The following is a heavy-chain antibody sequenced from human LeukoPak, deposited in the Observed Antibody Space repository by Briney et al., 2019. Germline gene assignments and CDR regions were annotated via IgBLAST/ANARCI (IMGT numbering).Heavy chain of an antibody. Sequence: GGSLRLSCAASGFTVSGNYMGWVRQAPGKGLEWVSVIYSAGNTYYADSVKDRFTISRDNSKNTLFLQMNSLRAEDTAVYYCAKELDSSGYFDYWGQGTLVTVSS. CDR3: AKELDSSGYFDY. CDR2: IYSAGNT. J-gene: IGHJ4*02. CDR1: GFTVSGNY. V-gene: IGHV3-66*01. D-gene: IGHD3-22*01.